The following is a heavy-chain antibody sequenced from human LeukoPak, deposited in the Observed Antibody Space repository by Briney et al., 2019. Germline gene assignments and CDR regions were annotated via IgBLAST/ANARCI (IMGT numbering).Heavy chain of an antibody. CDR2: ISGSGGST. J-gene: IGHJ6*03. V-gene: IGHV3-23*01. CDR1: GLTISNDW. CDR3: AKEAGYDSYYYYMDV. D-gene: IGHD5-12*01. Sequence: GGSLRLSCAVSGLTISNDWMNWVRQAPGKGLEWVSAISGSGGSTYYADSVKGRFTISRDNSKNTLYLQMNSLRAEDTAVYYCAKEAGYDSYYYYMDVWGKGTTVTVSS.